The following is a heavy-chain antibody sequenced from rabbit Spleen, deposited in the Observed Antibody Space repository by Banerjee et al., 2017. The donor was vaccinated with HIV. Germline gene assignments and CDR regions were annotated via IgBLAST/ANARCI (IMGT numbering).Heavy chain of an antibody. D-gene: IGHD8-1*01. CDR2: IYTGNGKT. J-gene: IGHJ4*01. Sequence: QEQLEESGGDLVKPEGSLTLTCTASGFSFSSSYDMCWVRQAPGKGLEWIGCIYTGNGKTYYASWAKGRFTISKSSSTTVTLQMTSLTAADTAAYFCARDAGSYDYIDVYFNLWGPGTLVTVS. CDR1: GFSFSSSYD. V-gene: IGHV1S45*01. CDR3: ARDAGSYDYIDVYFNL.